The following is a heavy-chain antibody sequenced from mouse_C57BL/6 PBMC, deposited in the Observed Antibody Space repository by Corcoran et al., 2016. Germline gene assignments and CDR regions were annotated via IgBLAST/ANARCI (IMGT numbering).Heavy chain of an antibody. Sequence: EVQLQQSGPELVKPGASVKISCKASGYTFTDYYMNWVKQSHGKSLEWIGDINPNNGGTSYNQKFKGKATLTVDKSSSTAYMELRSLTSEDSAVYYCARSDSSGYKNYYAMDYWGQGTSVTVSS. D-gene: IGHD3-2*02. CDR2: INPNNGGT. V-gene: IGHV1-26*01. J-gene: IGHJ4*01. CDR1: GYTFTDYY. CDR3: ARSDSSGYKNYYAMDY.